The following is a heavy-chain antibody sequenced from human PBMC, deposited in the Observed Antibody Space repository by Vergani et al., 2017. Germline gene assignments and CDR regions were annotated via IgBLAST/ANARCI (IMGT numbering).Heavy chain of an antibody. D-gene: IGHD2-2*02. J-gene: IGHJ6*02. CDR1: GGTFSSYA. CDR3: ARPGDCSSTSCYTVSVHSYGMDV. CDR2: IIPIFGTA. Sequence: QVQLVQSGAEVKKPGSSVKVSCKASGGTFSSYAISWVRQAPGQGLEWMGGIIPIFGTANYAQKFQGRVTITADESTSTAYMELSSLRSEDTAVYYCARPGDCSSTSCYTVSVHSYGMDVWGQGTTVTVSS. V-gene: IGHV1-69*01.